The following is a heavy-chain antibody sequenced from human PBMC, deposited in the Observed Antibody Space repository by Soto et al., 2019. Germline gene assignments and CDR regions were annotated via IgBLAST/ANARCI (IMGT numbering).Heavy chain of an antibody. V-gene: IGHV2-5*02. Sequence: QITLKESGPTLVKPTQTLTLTCTFSGFSLSSSGGGVGWIRQPPGKALEWLALIFWDDDKRYSPSLRSSLTIIKDTSKNQVVLTMTTMDPVDTATYYCARAYCSSTSCRRRVDFDYWGQGTLVTVSS. CDR2: IFWDDDK. J-gene: IGHJ4*02. D-gene: IGHD2-2*01. CDR1: GFSLSSSGGG. CDR3: ARAYCSSTSCRRRVDFDY.